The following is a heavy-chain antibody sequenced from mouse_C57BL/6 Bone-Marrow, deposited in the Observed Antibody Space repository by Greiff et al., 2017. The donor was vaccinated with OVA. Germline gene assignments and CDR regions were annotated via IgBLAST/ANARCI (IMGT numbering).Heavy chain of an antibody. CDR3: ASPGFDY. CDR1: GYSFTGYY. V-gene: IGHV1-42*01. J-gene: IGHJ2*01. CDR2: INPSTGGT. Sequence: EVHLVESGPELVKPGASVKISCKASGYSFTGYYMNWVKQSPEKSLEWIGEINPSTGGTTYNQKFKAKATLTVDKSSSTAYMQLKSLTSEDSAVYYCASPGFDYWGQGTTLTVSS.